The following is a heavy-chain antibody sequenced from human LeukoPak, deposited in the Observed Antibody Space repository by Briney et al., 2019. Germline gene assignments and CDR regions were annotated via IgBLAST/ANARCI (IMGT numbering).Heavy chain of an antibody. CDR1: GGTFSTYA. CDR2: IIPIFGTA. Sequence: GSSVKVSCKASGGTFSTYAMSWVRQAPGQGPEWMGRIIPIFGTANYAQNFQGRVTITTDESTSTAYMELSSLRSEDTAVYYCARGKLGYYDAFDIWGQGTMVTVSS. CDR3: ARGKLGYYDAFDI. D-gene: IGHD3-22*01. V-gene: IGHV1-69*05. J-gene: IGHJ3*02.